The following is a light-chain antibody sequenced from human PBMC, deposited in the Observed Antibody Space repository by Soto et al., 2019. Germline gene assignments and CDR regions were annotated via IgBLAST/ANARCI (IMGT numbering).Light chain of an antibody. J-gene: IGKJ1*01. CDR1: QSVSSN. CDR3: QQYNNWAPWT. Sequence: EIVMTQSPATLSVSPGERATLSCRASQSVSSNLAWYQQKPGQAPRLLIYGASTSATGIPARFSGSGSGTEFTLTIRSLQSEDFAVYYCQQYNNWAPWTFGQGTKVEIK. CDR2: GAS. V-gene: IGKV3-15*01.